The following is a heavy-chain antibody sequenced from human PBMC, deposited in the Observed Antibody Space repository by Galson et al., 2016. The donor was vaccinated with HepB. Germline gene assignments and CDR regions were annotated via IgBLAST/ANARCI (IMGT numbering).Heavy chain of an antibody. CDR3: ARGWELHDY. Sequence: QSGAEVKKPGDSLKISCKVSGYWFSNYWIGWVRQMPGKGLEWMGIIYPHDSDTRYSPSFQGQVTISADKSISTTYLQGRSLKASDTAIYYCARGWELHDYWGQGTLVTVSS. CDR1: GYWFSNYW. CDR2: IYPHDSDT. V-gene: IGHV5-51*01. D-gene: IGHD1-26*01. J-gene: IGHJ4*02.